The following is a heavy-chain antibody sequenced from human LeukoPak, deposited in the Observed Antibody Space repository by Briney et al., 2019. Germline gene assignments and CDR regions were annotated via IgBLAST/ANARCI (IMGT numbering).Heavy chain of an antibody. D-gene: IGHD1-1*01. CDR1: GYTFTYYG. Sequence: GASVKVSCKASGYTFTYYGINWVRQAPGQGLDLMGWINNDNGNTYYAQKIQGRVTMTADTSTRTGYMELRSLRSDDTAVYYCARGGPWNDAFDIWGQGTMVTVSS. J-gene: IGHJ3*02. V-gene: IGHV1-18*01. CDR2: INNDNGNT. CDR3: ARGGPWNDAFDI.